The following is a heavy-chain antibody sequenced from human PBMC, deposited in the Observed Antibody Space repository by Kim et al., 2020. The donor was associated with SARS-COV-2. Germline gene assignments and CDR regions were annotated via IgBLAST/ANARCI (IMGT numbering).Heavy chain of an antibody. CDR2: IYPGDSDT. D-gene: IGHD3-10*01. V-gene: IGHV5-51*01. J-gene: IGHJ6*02. Sequence: GESLKISCKASGYTFTDYWIAWVRQVPGKGLEWMGIIYPGDSDTRYSPSFQGQVTMSVDKSISSVRLQWSSLKASDTDIYYCARLAYMVRGIITDYTLDVWGQGTAVTVSS. CDR3: ARLAYMVRGIITDYTLDV. CDR1: GYTFTDYW.